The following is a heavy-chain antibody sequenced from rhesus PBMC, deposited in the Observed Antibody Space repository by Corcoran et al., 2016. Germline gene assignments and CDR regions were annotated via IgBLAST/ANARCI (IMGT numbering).Heavy chain of an antibody. V-gene: IGHV4S9*01. CDR1: GGSLSDSYY. CDR3: ARDRYNRFDV. CDR2: INGKSAST. J-gene: IGHJ5-1*01. Sequence: QVQLQESGPGLVKPSETLSLTCSVSGGSLSDSYYWNCIRPPPGKGLEWIGNINGKSASTYYNPSLKSRVTISKDTSKNQIFLKLSSVTAADTAVYYCARDRYNRFDVWGAGVLVTVSS.